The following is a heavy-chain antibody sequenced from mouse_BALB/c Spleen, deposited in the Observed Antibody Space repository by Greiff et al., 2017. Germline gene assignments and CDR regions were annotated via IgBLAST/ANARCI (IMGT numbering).Heavy chain of an antibody. D-gene: IGHD3-1*01. CDR2: INPSNGRT. V-gene: IGHV1S81*02. J-gene: IGHJ3*01. CDR1: GYTFTSYW. CDR3: ARSGNCGGFAY. Sequence: QVQLQQSGAELVKPGASVKLSCKASGYTFTSYWMHWVKQRPGQGLEWIGEINPSNGRTNYNEKFKSKATLTVDTSSSTAYMQLSSLTSEDSAVYYCARSGNCGGFAYWGQGTLVTVSA.